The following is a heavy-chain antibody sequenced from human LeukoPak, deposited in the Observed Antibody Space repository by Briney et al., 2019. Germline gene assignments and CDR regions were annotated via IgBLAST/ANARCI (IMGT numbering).Heavy chain of an antibody. CDR2: THYSGTT. CDR1: GVSIFSYY. CDR3: ATCRSIRYFDY. J-gene: IGHJ4*02. V-gene: IGHV4-59*08. Sequence: SETLSLTCTVSGVSIFSYYWNWIRQPPGQGVEWIGYTHYSGTTKYNPALESRVTISVDTSKSQFSLKLSSPTAADTAVYYCATCRSIRYFDYWGQGTLLSVS. D-gene: IGHD3-9*01.